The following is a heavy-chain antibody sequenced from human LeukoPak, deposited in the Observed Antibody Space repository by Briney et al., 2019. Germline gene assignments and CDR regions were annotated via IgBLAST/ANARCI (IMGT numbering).Heavy chain of an antibody. CDR2: INLNSGVT. CDR1: GGTFSSYA. Sequence: RASVKVSCKASGGTFSSYAISWVRQAPGQGLEWMGRINLNSGVTNYAQRFQGRVTMTRDTSISTAYMELIRLRSDDTAVYYCARETGGSSLIYFDSWGQGTLVTVSS. CDR3: ARETGGSSLIYFDS. D-gene: IGHD1-26*01. V-gene: IGHV1-2*06. J-gene: IGHJ4*02.